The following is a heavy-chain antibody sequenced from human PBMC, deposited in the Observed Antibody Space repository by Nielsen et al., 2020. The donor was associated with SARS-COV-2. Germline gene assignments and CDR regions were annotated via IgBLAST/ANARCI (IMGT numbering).Heavy chain of an antibody. J-gene: IGHJ4*02. CDR3: ARDSENLNYFDY. V-gene: IGHV3-66*03. Sequence: GGSLRLSCAASGFTVSSNYMSWVRQAPGKGLEWVSVIYSCGSTYYADSVKGRFTISRDNSKNTVFLQMNSLRAEDTAVYYCARDSENLNYFDYWGQGTLVTVSS. CDR1: GFTVSSNY. CDR2: IYSCGST.